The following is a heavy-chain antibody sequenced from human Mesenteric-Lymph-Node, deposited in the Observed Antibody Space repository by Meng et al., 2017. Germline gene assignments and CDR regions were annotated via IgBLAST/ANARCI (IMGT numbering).Heavy chain of an antibody. V-gene: IGHV4-4*02. CDR2: IYHSGSS. CDR3: ARERSVNGVGYFDY. D-gene: IGHD1-1*01. CDR1: GGSISSSNW. J-gene: IGHJ4*02. Sequence: QVGRQGAGPRLVNPSGTLSLTCAVSGGSISSSNWWNWVRQPPGKGLEWIGDIYHSGSSNYNPSLKSRVTISVDTSKNQFSLKLSSVTAADTAVYYCARERSVNGVGYFDYWGQGSLVTVSS.